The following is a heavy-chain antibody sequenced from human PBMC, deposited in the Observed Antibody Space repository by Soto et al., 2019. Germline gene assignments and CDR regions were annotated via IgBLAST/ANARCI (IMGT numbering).Heavy chain of an antibody. Sequence: SGPTLVNPTQTLTLTCTFSGFSLSTSGVGVGWIRQPPGKALEWLALIYWDDDKRYSPSLKSRPTITKDTSKNQVVLTMTNMDPVDTATYYCAHGPRYYDILTGYYTTFDYWGQGTLVTVSS. CDR3: AHGPRYYDILTGYYTTFDY. V-gene: IGHV2-5*02. J-gene: IGHJ4*02. CDR1: GFSLSTSGVG. D-gene: IGHD3-9*01. CDR2: IYWDDDK.